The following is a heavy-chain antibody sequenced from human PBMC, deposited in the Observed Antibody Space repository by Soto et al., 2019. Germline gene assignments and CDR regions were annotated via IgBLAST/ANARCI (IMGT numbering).Heavy chain of an antibody. V-gene: IGHV3-9*01. D-gene: IGHD2-21*01. J-gene: IGHJ4*02. CDR3: AKIVTRHSLVPVFDQ. CDR1: GFRFDEYA. CDR2: ISWESGSI. Sequence: QLVESGGGLVQPGRSLRLSCVASGFRFDEYAIHWVRQAPGKGLEWVSGISWESGSINYAGSVRGRFTVSRDNAKNSLYLHMTSLRSEDTAFYYCAKIVTRHSLVPVFDQWGQGALVSVSS.